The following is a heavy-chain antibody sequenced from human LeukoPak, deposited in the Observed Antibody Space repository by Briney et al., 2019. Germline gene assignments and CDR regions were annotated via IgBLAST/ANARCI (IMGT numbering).Heavy chain of an antibody. V-gene: IGHV1-69*13. J-gene: IGHJ3*02. D-gene: IGHD6-13*01. CDR2: IIPIFGTA. CDR1: GGTFSSYA. CDR3: ARDKDSSSWYMNAFDI. Sequence: SVKVSCKASGGTFSSYAISWVRQAPGQGLEWMGGIIPIFGTANYAQKFQGRVTITADESTSTAYMELSSLRSEDTAVYYCARDKDSSSWYMNAFDIWGQGTMVTVPS.